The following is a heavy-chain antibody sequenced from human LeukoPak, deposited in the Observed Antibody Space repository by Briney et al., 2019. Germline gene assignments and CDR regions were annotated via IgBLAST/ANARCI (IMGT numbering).Heavy chain of an antibody. CDR3: AKRSSSWLTQR. Sequence: GGSLRLSXAASGFTFSSYAMSWVRQAPGKGLEWVSAISGSGGSTYYADSVKGRFTISRDNSKNTLYLQMNSLRAEDTAVYYCAKRSSSWLTQRWGQGTLVTVSS. CDR2: ISGSGGST. CDR1: GFTFSSYA. D-gene: IGHD6-13*01. V-gene: IGHV3-23*01. J-gene: IGHJ1*01.